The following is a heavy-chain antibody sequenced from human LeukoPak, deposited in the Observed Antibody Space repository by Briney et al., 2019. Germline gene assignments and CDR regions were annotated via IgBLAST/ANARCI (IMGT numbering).Heavy chain of an antibody. CDR2: INHSGRT. Sequence: SETLSLTCAVSGESFIGYFWTWIRQPPGKGLEWIGEINHSGRTNYNPSLKSRVTMSVDTSKNQFSLKLSSVTAADTAVYYCARDVRIAAAGQNNWFDPWGQGTLVTVSS. V-gene: IGHV4-34*01. D-gene: IGHD6-13*01. CDR1: GESFIGYF. CDR3: ARDVRIAAAGQNNWFDP. J-gene: IGHJ5*02.